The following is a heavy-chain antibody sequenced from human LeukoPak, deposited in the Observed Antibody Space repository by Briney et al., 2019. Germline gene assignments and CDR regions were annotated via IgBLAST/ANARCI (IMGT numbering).Heavy chain of an antibody. J-gene: IGHJ3*02. CDR1: AFTFSNAW. D-gene: IGHD3-10*01. Sequence: PGRSLRPSCAAAAFTFSNAWMSWVRQAPGKGLEWATRIKSKIDGGTTDYAAPVKGRFTISRDDSKNTLYLQMNSLKTEDTAVYYCTTYGLFPLFIWGQGTMVTVSS. CDR2: IKSKIDGGTT. CDR3: TTYGLFPLFI. V-gene: IGHV3-15*01.